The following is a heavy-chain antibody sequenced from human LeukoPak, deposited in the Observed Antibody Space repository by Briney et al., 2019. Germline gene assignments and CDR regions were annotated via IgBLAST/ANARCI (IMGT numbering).Heavy chain of an antibody. CDR1: GFTFSSYA. CDR2: ISYDGSNK. V-gene: IGHV3-30-3*01. D-gene: IGHD5-18*01. CDR3: ARVRGYSYGHLLDY. Sequence: GGSLRLSCAASGFTFSSYAMLWVRQAPGKGLEWVAVISYDGSNKYYADSVKGRFTISRDNSKNTLYLQMNSLRAEDTAVYYCARVRGYSYGHLLDYWGQGTLVTVSS. J-gene: IGHJ4*02.